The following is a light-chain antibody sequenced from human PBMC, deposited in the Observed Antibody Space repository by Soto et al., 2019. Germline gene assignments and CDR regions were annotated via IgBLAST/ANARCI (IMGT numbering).Light chain of an antibody. CDR1: QSVSSY. CDR2: DAS. V-gene: IGKV3-11*01. CDR3: QQRSNWPSWT. J-gene: IGKJ1*01. Sequence: EIVLTQSPATLSLSPGERATLSCRASQSVSSYLAWYQQKPGQAPRLLIYDASNRATGIPARFSGSGSWTVFTLTISSLQPEDFTVYYCQQRSNWPSWTFGQGTKVEIK.